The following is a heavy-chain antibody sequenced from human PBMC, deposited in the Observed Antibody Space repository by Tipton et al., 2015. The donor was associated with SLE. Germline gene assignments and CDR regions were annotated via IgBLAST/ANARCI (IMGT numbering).Heavy chain of an antibody. D-gene: IGHD1-7*01. Sequence: GSLRLSCAASGFTFSIYAMTWVRQAPGRGLEWVSGISGSGDSTYYADSVKGRFTISRDNSKNTMYLQMNSLRVEDTAVYYCAKRGITETIFEDSWGQGTLVTVSS. CDR1: GFTFSIYA. CDR2: ISGSGDST. CDR3: AKRGITETIFEDS. J-gene: IGHJ4*02. V-gene: IGHV3-23*01.